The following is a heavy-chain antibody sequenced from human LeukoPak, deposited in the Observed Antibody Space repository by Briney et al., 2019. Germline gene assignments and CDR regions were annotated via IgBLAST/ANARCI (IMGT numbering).Heavy chain of an antibody. D-gene: IGHD5-24*01. CDR3: ASPQYYFDY. J-gene: IGHJ4*02. V-gene: IGHV3-30*03. CDR1: GFSFSTYG. CDR2: IAYDGSNK. Sequence: PGRSLRLSCAASGFSFSTYGMHWVRRAPGKGLEWVAVIAYDGSNKYYADSVKGRFTISRDNAKNSLYLQMNSLRAEDTAVYYCASPQYYFDYWGQGTLVTVSS.